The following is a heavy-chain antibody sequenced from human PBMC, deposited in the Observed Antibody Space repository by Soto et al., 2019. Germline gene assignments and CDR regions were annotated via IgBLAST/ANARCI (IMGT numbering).Heavy chain of an antibody. Sequence: QITLKESGPTLVKPTQTLTLTCTFSGFSLSTSGVGVGWIRQPPGKALEWLALIYWNDDKRYSASLKSRLTITKDIYRNQVVLTMAITDPADTATYYCARPALAAAAPYNWFDPWGQGTLVTVSS. CDR1: GFSLSTSGVG. D-gene: IGHD6-13*01. CDR3: ARPALAAAAPYNWFDP. J-gene: IGHJ5*02. V-gene: IGHV2-5*01. CDR2: IYWNDDK.